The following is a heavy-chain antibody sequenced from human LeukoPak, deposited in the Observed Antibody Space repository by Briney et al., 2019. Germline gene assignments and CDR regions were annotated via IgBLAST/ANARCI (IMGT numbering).Heavy chain of an antibody. CDR3: ARADYEDYYYYMDV. J-gene: IGHJ6*03. V-gene: IGHV3-7*01. D-gene: IGHD4-17*01. CDR1: GFTFSSYW. Sequence: GGSLRLSCAASGFTFSSYWMSWVRQAPGKGLEWVANIKQDGSEKYYVDSVKGRFTISRDNAKNSLYLQMNSLRAEDTAVYYCARADYEDYYYYMDVWGKGTTVTVSS. CDR2: IKQDGSEK.